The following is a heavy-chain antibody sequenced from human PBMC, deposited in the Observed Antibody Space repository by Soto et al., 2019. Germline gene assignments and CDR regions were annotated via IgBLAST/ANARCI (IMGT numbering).Heavy chain of an antibody. D-gene: IGHD3-16*01. CDR1: GFTFSSSG. J-gene: IGHJ4*02. CDR3: ARDGGWLHKD. CDR2: ISGNTGGT. V-gene: IGHV3-23*01. Sequence: EVQLLESGGGLVQPGGSRRLSCVASGFTFSSSGMSWVRKAPGKGPERVAGISGNTGGTHYADSVKGRFTISRDISKNTLYLQMNSLRAEDTAVYYCARDGGWLHKDWGQGILVTVSS.